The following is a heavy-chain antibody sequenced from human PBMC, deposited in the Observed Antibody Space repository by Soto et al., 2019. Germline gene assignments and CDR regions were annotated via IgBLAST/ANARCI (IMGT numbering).Heavy chain of an antibody. CDR3: ARDHGIAAAADRGVYFDY. D-gene: IGHD6-13*01. J-gene: IGHJ4*02. CDR1: GGTFSSYA. CDR2: IIPIFGTA. V-gene: IGHV1-69*01. Sequence: QVQLVQSGAEVKKPGSSVKVSCKASGGTFSSYAISWVRQAPGQGLEWMGGIIPIFGTANYAQKFQGRVTSTADESTSTAYMELSSLRSEDTAVYYCARDHGIAAAADRGVYFDYWGQGTLVTVSS.